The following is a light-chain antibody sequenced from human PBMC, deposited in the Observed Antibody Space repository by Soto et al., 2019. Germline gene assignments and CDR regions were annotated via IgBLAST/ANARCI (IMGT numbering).Light chain of an antibody. CDR3: QQYNHYWT. CDR1: QSISSW. J-gene: IGKJ1*01. Sequence: DIQMTQSPPTLSASVGDRVTITCRASQSISSWLAWYQQKPGKAPKVLIYDASSLESGVPSRFSGSGSGTEFSLTISSLQPDDFATYYCQQYNHYWTFGQGTKVDIK. CDR2: DAS. V-gene: IGKV1-5*01.